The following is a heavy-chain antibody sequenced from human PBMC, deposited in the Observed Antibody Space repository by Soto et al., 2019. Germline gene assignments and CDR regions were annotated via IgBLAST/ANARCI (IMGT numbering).Heavy chain of an antibody. J-gene: IGHJ4*02. D-gene: IGHD1-1*01. CDR3: ARAGFERLYFDQ. V-gene: IGHV3-7*03. CDR1: GFTLSNFY. CDR2: IKGDGSDA. Sequence: HPGGSLRLSCAASGFTLSNFYISWVRQAPGKGLEWLGNIKGDGSDAHYVDSVKGRFTISRDISTNMFFLQMNKLSAEDMATYYCARAGFERLYFDQWGRGTLVTVSS.